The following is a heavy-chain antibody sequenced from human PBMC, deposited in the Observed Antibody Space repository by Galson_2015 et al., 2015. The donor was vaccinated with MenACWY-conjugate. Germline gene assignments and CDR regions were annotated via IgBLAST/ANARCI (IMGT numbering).Heavy chain of an antibody. CDR3: AREIEGDNSQRGLDY. V-gene: IGHV1-46*01. Sequence: QSGAEVKKSGESLKISCKASGYTFTSFYMHWVRQAPGQGLEWMAIINPKGGSTTYAQEFQGRLTMTGDTSTSTVYMELRSLKSEDTAVYFCAREIEGDNSQRGLDYWGQGTLVTVSS. CDR1: GYTFTSFY. D-gene: IGHD1-26*01. CDR2: INPKGGST. J-gene: IGHJ4*02.